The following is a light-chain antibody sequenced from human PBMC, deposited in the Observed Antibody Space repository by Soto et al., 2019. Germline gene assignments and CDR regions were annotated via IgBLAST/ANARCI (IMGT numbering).Light chain of an antibody. J-gene: IGLJ1*01. CDR2: EVY. CDR1: SSDVGGYNY. CDR3: RSYVGTNSYV. V-gene: IGLV2-8*01. Sequence: QSVLTQPPSASGSPGQSVTISCTGTSSDVGGYNYVSWYQHHPGKAPKLIIYEVYKRPSGVPDRFSGSKSGNTAALTVSGLQAEDEADYYCRSYVGTNSYVFVTGTKVTVL.